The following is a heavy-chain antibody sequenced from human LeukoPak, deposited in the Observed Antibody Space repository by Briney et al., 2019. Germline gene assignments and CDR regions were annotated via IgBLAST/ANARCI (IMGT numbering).Heavy chain of an antibody. CDR3: AKGVGTNKGRYYFDY. Sequence: GGSLRLSCAASGFAFSTFAMSWVRQAPGKGLDWVSSISGSGGSTYYADSVKGRFTISRDSSKNTLYLQMNSLRAEDTAVYYCAKGVGTNKGRYYFDYWGQGTPVTVSS. CDR2: ISGSGGST. J-gene: IGHJ4*02. CDR1: GFAFSTFA. V-gene: IGHV3-23*01. D-gene: IGHD1-26*01.